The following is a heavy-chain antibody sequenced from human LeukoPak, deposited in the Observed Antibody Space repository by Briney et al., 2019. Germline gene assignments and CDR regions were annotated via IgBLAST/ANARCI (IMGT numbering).Heavy chain of an antibody. CDR3: ARGQWEVRGIIITQLDY. J-gene: IGHJ4*02. CDR1: GGSFSGYY. CDR2: SKHSGGT. Sequence: SETLSLTCAVYGGSFSGYYWSWIRQPPGKGLEWIGESKHSGGTNYNPSLKSRVTISVDTSKKQFSLTLTSVTAADTAVYYCARGQWEVRGIIITQLDYWGQGSLVTVSS. V-gene: IGHV4-34*01. D-gene: IGHD3-10*01.